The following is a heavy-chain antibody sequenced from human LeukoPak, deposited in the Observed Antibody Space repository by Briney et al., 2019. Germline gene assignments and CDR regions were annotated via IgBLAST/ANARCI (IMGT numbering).Heavy chain of an antibody. Sequence: SETLSLTCTVSGGSIGSGTYYWGWIRQSPGKGLEWIGSIYYSGSTNYNPSLKSRVTISVGTSKNQFSLKLSSVTAADTAVYYCARVGNPLVTVFAWFDPWGQGTLVTVSS. J-gene: IGHJ5*02. CDR2: IYYSGST. CDR3: ARVGNPLVTVFAWFDP. CDR1: GGSIGSGTYY. D-gene: IGHD3-3*01. V-gene: IGHV4-39*07.